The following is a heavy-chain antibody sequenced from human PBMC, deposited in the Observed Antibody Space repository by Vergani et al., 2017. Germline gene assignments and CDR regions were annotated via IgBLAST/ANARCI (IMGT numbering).Heavy chain of an antibody. CDR1: GFSLSTSGMC. Sequence: QVTLRESGPALVKPTQTLTLTCTFSGFSLSTSGMCVSWIRQPPGKALEWLARIDWDDDKYYSTSLKTRLTISKDTSKNQVVLTMTNMDPVDTATYYCARGRQQLDYHYGMDVWGQGTTVTVSS. J-gene: IGHJ6*02. V-gene: IGHV2-70*15. CDR2: IDWDDDK. CDR3: ARGRQQLDYHYGMDV. D-gene: IGHD6-13*01.